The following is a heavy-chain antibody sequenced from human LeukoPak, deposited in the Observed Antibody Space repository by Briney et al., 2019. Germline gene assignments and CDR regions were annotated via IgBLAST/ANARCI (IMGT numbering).Heavy chain of an antibody. J-gene: IGHJ4*02. V-gene: IGHV4-39*01. CDR2: IYYSGST. D-gene: IGHD4-17*01. Sequence: PSETLSLTCTVSGGSISSSSYYWGWIRQPPGKGLEWIGRIYYSGSTYYNPSLKSRVTISVDTSKNQFSLKLSSVTAADTAVYYCARLTVYGEALYYFDYWGQGTLVTVSS. CDR3: ARLTVYGEALYYFDY. CDR1: GGSISSSSYY.